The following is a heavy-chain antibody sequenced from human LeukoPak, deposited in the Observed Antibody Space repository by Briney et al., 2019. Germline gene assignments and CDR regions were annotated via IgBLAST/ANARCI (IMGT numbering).Heavy chain of an antibody. CDR3: ARGVEMATILDY. V-gene: IGHV1-69*02. J-gene: IGHJ4*02. CDR2: IIPILGIA. CDR1: GGTFSSYT. D-gene: IGHD5-24*01. Sequence: ASVKVSCKASGGTFSSYTISWVRQAPGQGLEWMGRIIPILGIANYAQKFQGRVTITADESTSTAYMELSSLRSEDTAVNYCARGVEMATILDYWGQGTLVTVSS.